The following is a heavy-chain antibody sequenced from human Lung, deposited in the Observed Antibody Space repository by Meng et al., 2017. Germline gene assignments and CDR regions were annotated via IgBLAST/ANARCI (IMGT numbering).Heavy chain of an antibody. D-gene: IGHD5-12*01. CDR1: GFTFSNAY. J-gene: IGHJ4*02. CDR2: IKSKPDGETI. CDR3: SGHIDY. V-gene: IGHV3-15*01. Sequence: VQLVGTGGGLLKPWGAIRLSCQGSGFTFSNAYMTRVRQVPGKRLEWVGRIKSKPDGETIDYAAPVKGRFTISRDDSKNTVYLQMNSLKTEDTAVYYCSGHIDYWGQGTLVTVSS.